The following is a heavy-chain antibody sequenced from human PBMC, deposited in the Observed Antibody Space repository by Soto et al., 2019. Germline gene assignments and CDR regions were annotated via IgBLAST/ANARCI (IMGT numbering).Heavy chain of an antibody. J-gene: IGHJ6*02. CDR3: ARGGLWFGDGYYGMDV. CDR2: INPSGGST. V-gene: IGHV1-46*03. D-gene: IGHD3-10*01. Sequence: QVQLVQSGAEVKKPGASVKVSCKASGYTFTSYYMHWVRQAPGQGLEWMGIINPSGGSTSYAQKFRGKGNMTRDTSTSTGYMELSSLRSEDTAVYYCARGGLWFGDGYYGMDVWGHGTTVTVSS. CDR1: GYTFTSYY.